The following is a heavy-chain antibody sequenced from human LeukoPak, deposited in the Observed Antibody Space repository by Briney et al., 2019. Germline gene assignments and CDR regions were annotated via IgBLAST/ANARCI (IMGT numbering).Heavy chain of an antibody. D-gene: IGHD3-22*01. J-gene: IGHJ4*02. V-gene: IGHV3-11*06. CDR2: ISSSSYT. CDR3: ARGPYYYDSSGYYPY. CDR1: GFTFSDYY. Sequence: GGSLRLSCAASGFTFSDYYMSWIRQAPGKGLEWVSYISSSSYTNYADSVKGRFTISRDNAKNSLYLQMNSLRAEDTAVYYCARGPYYYDSSGYYPYWGQGTLVTVSS.